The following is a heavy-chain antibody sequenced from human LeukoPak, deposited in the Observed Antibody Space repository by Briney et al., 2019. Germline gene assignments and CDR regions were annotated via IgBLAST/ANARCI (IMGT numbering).Heavy chain of an antibody. CDR1: GFTFSSYS. V-gene: IGHV3-21*04. CDR3: AKQDWGRCY. Sequence: GGSLRLSCAASGFTFSSYSMNWVRQAPGKGLEWVSSISSSSSYIYYADSVKGRFTISRDNSKNTLYLQMNSLRAEDTAVYYCAKQDWGRCYWGQGTLVTVSS. D-gene: IGHD3-16*01. J-gene: IGHJ4*02. CDR2: ISSSSSYI.